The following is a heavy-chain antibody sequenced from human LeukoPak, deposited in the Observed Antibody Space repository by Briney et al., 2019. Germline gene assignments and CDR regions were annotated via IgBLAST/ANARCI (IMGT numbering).Heavy chain of an antibody. J-gene: IGHJ4*02. CDR3: ARYYYDSSGYNFDY. CDR2: IYYSGST. V-gene: IGHV4-59*01. Sequence: PSETLSLTCAVYGVSFTGYYWSWIRQPPGKRLEWIGYIYYSGSTNYNPSLKSRVTISVDTSKNQFSLKLSSVTAADTAVYYCARYYYDSSGYNFDYWGQGTLVTVSS. CDR1: GVSFTGYY. D-gene: IGHD3-22*01.